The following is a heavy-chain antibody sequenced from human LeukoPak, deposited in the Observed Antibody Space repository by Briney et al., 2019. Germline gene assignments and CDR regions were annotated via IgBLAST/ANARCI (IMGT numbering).Heavy chain of an antibody. CDR1: GFTFSSYA. CDR3: ARSLWFGEFELDY. CDR2: ISYDGSNK. V-gene: IGHV3-30*04. Sequence: GGSLRLSCAASGFTFSSYAMHWVRQAPGKGLEWVAVISYDGSNKYYADPVRGRFTISRDNSKNTLYLQMNSLRAEDTAVYYCARSLWFGEFELDYWGQGTLVTVSS. J-gene: IGHJ4*02. D-gene: IGHD3-10*01.